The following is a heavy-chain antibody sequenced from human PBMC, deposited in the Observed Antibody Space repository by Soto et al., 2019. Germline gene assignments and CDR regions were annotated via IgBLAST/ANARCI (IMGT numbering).Heavy chain of an antibody. Sequence: SETLSLTCAVYGGSFSGYYWSWIRQPPGKGLEWIGEINHSGSTNYNPSLKSRVTISVDTSKNQFSLKLSSVTAADTAVYYCARGRYSSGWYSTWGQGTLVTVSS. V-gene: IGHV4-34*01. J-gene: IGHJ4*02. CDR2: INHSGST. CDR1: GGSFSGYY. CDR3: ARGRYSSGWYST. D-gene: IGHD6-19*01.